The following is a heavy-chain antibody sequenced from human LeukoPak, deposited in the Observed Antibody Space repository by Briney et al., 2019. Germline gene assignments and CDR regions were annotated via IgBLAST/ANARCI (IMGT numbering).Heavy chain of an antibody. D-gene: IGHD6-13*01. CDR3: ARGRIAAAGDGFDY. CDR2: VYISGST. Sequence: SETLSLTCTVSGGSINSYYWSWIRQPAGKGLEWIGRVYISGSTNYNPSLRCRVIMSVDTSKNQFSLKLTSVTAADTAVYYCARGRIAAAGDGFDYWGQGTLVTVSS. CDR1: GGSINSYY. V-gene: IGHV4-4*07. J-gene: IGHJ4*02.